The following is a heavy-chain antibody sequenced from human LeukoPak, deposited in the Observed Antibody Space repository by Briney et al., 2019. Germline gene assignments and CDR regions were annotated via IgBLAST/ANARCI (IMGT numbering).Heavy chain of an antibody. J-gene: IGHJ4*02. D-gene: IGHD1-1*01. CDR3: ARENVALLYFDY. V-gene: IGHV4-59*02. CDR2: IYYSGST. Sequence: PGGSLRLSCAASGFTVSSYYMTWVRQAPGKGLEWIGYIYYSGSTNYNPSLKSRVTISVDTSKNQFSLQLTSVTAADTAVYYCARENVALLYFDYWGQGTLVTVSS. CDR1: GFTVSSYY.